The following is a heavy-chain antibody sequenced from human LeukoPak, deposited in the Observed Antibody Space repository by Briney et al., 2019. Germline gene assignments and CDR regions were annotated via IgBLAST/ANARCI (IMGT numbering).Heavy chain of an antibody. Sequence: SSETLSLTCAVYGGSFSGYYWSWIRQPPGKGLEWIGEINHSGSTNYNPSLKSRVTISVDTSKNQFSLKLSSVTAADTAVYYCARYSSSWYFDYWGQATLVTVSS. CDR3: ARYSSSWYFDY. J-gene: IGHJ4*02. CDR2: INHSGST. CDR1: GGSFSGYY. D-gene: IGHD6-13*01. V-gene: IGHV4-34*01.